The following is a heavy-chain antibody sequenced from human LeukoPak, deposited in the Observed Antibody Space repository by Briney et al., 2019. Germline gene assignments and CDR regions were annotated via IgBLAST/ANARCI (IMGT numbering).Heavy chain of an antibody. D-gene: IGHD2-2*01. CDR3: ARDASRGFDY. CDR1: GFTFTCCW. J-gene: IGHJ4*02. Sequence: GGSLRLSCAASGFTFTCCWMTWVRQAPGKGLEWVANIKEDGSGKYYVDSVKGRFTISKDNAKNSVFLQMNSLRVEDTAIYYCARDASRGFDYWGQGTLVTVSS. CDR2: IKEDGSGK. V-gene: IGHV3-7*01.